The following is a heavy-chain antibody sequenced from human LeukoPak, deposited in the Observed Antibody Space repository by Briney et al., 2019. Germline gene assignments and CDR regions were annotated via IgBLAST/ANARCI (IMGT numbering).Heavy chain of an antibody. J-gene: IGHJ6*02. CDR2: ISGSGGGT. D-gene: IGHD3-10*01. CDR1: GFTFSSYA. Sequence: GGSLRLSCAASGFTFSSYAMSWVRQAPGKGLEWVSAISGSGGGTYYADSVKGRFTISRDNSKNTLYLQMNSLRDEDTAVYYCASLDSGNGMDVWGQGTTVTVSS. V-gene: IGHV3-23*01. CDR3: ASLDSGNGMDV.